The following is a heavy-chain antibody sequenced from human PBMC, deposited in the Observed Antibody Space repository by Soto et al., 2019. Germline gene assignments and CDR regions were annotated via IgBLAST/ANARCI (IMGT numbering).Heavy chain of an antibody. D-gene: IGHD3-9*01. V-gene: IGHV4-59*12. CDR1: GGSISSYY. CDR2: IYYSGTT. Sequence: PSETLSLTCTVSGGSISSYYWSWIRQPPGKGLEWIGYIYYSGTTNYNPPLKSRVTISVDTSKNQFSLKLSSVTAADTAVYYCARGGSYYDILTGPLDVWGKGTTVTVSS. CDR3: ARGGSYYDILTGPLDV. J-gene: IGHJ6*04.